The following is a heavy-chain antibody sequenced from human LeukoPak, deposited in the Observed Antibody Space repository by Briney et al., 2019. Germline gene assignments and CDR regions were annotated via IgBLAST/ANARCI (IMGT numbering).Heavy chain of an antibody. Sequence: SETLSLTCTVSGGSVSSGSHYWRWIRQPPGKGLEYIGFIYYSGSTTYNPSLKSRVTISVDMSKNQFSLRLTSVTAADTAVYYCASHYSGYDWGIDYWGQGTLVTVSS. J-gene: IGHJ4*02. V-gene: IGHV4-61*01. CDR1: GGSVSSGSHY. CDR3: ASHYSGYDWGIDY. CDR2: IYYSGST. D-gene: IGHD5-12*01.